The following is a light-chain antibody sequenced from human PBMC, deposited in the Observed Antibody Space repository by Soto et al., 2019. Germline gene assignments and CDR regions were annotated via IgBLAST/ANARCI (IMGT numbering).Light chain of an antibody. CDR2: DVS. J-gene: IGKJ1*01. CDR1: EDVSSS. Sequence: DIVLTQSPATLSLSPGERATLSCRASEDVSSSLAWYQQKPGQSPRLLIYDVSNRATGIPARFSGSGSGADFTLTISSLEPDDFAVYDCQQRYSWPRTFGQGTKVEI. V-gene: IGKV3-11*01. CDR3: QQRYSWPRT.